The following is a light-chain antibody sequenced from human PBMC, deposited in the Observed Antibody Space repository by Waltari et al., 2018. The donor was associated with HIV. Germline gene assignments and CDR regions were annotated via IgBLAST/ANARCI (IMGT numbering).Light chain of an antibody. J-gene: IGLJ3*02. CDR3: CSDAGTWF. CDR2: DVT. CDR1: SSDIGDYNY. Sequence: QSALTQPHSVSGSPGQSVTISCTGTSSDIGDYNYVSWYQRHPGKAPQLMIYDVTKRPSGVPHRFSGSKSGYAASLTISGLQAEDEAEYFCCSDAGTWFFGGGTKLTVL. V-gene: IGLV2-11*01.